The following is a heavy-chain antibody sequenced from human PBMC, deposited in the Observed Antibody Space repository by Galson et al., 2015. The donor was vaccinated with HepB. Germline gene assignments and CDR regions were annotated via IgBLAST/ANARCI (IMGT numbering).Heavy chain of an antibody. D-gene: IGHD3-22*01. V-gene: IGHV4-31*03. CDR3: ARVNNYDSSVYLED. CDR1: GGSISSGGYY. Sequence: TLSLTCTVSGGSISSGGYYWSWIRQHPGKGLEWIGYIYYSGSTYYNPSLKSRVTISVDTSKNQFSLKLSSVTAADTAVYYCARVNNYDSSVYLEDWGQGTLVTVSS. CDR2: IYYSGST. J-gene: IGHJ4*02.